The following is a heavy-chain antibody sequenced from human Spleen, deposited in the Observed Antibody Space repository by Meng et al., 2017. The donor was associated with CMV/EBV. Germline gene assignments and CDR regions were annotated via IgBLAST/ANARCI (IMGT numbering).Heavy chain of an antibody. CDR2: INGDGGST. D-gene: IGHD3-10*01. CDR1: RFTFSSAL. J-gene: IGHJ5*02. Sequence: SRFTFSSALMHWVRQAPARGLVWVLRINGDGGSTSYADSVKGRFTISRDNAKNTLYLKMNSLRAEDTTVYYCARAVDRGSADNWFDPWGQGTLVTVSS. V-gene: IGHV3-74*01. CDR3: ARAVDRGSADNWFDP.